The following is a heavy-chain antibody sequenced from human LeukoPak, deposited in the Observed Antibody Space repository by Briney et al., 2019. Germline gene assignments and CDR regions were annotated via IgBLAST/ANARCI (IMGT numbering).Heavy chain of an antibody. CDR3: ARYSGSVVAGWFDP. J-gene: IGHJ5*02. CDR2: IYYSGST. CDR1: GGSISSGGYQ. Sequence: PSETLSLTCTVSGGSISSGGYQWSWIRQHLGKGLEWIGYIYYSGSTDYNPSLKSRVSMSVDTSKNQLSLKLNSVTVADTAVYYCARYSGSVVAGWFDPWGQGTLVTVSS. V-gene: IGHV4-31*03. D-gene: IGHD6-6*01.